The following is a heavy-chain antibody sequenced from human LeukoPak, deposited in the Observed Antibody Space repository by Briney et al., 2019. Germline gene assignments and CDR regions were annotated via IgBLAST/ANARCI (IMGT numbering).Heavy chain of an antibody. CDR2: IYTSGST. J-gene: IGHJ3*02. Sequence: SETLSLTCTVSGYSISSGSYYWSWIRQPAGKGLEWIGRIYTSGSTNYNPSLKSRVTISVDTSKNQFSLKLSSVTAADTAVYYCARGAKWELLPYFAFDIWGQGTMVTVSS. D-gene: IGHD1-26*01. V-gene: IGHV4-61*02. CDR1: GYSISSGSYY. CDR3: ARGAKWELLPYFAFDI.